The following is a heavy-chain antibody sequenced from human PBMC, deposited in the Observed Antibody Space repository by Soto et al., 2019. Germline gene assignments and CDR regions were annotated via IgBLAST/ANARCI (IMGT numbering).Heavy chain of an antibody. Sequence: QVQLQQWGAGLLKPSETLPLTCAVYGGSFSGYYWSWIHQPPGKGLEWIGEINHSGSTNYNPSLKSRVTISVDTSKNQFSLKLSSVTAADTAVYYCARISSRLCYWGQGTLVTVSS. CDR3: ARISSRLCY. V-gene: IGHV4-34*01. J-gene: IGHJ4*02. CDR2: INHSGST. D-gene: IGHD6-13*01. CDR1: GGSFSGYY.